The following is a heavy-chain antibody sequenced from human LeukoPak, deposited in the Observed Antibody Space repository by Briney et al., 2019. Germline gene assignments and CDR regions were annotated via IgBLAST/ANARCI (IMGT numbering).Heavy chain of an antibody. J-gene: IGHJ4*02. CDR2: SGINNKYI. D-gene: IGHD1-1*01. V-gene: IGHV3-21*01. CDR3: ARGTTGRYNSSPSPFDY. CDR1: GFPVMNYA. Sequence: GGSLRLSCAASGFPVMNYAMNWVRQAPGKGLEWVSSSGINNKYIYYVDSVKGRFTISRDNAKNSLSLQMNSLRAEDTAVYYCARGTTGRYNSSPSPFDYWGQGTLFTVSS.